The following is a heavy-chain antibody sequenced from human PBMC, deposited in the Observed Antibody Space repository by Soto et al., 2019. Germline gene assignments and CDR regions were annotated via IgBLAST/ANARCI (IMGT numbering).Heavy chain of an antibody. CDR3: ARTLTATAILGELFDS. CDR1: GFSLNTTKVA. J-gene: IGHJ4*02. CDR2: IYRVEDK. Sequence: GSGPTLVNPTQTLTLTCSFSGFSLNTTKVAVGWIRQPPGKDLEWLALIYRVEDKYYSPSLRTRLTVTKDTSKNQVVLIMTNMDPVDTATYFCARTLTATAILGELFDSWGQGMLVTV. D-gene: IGHD2-21*02. V-gene: IGHV2-5*02.